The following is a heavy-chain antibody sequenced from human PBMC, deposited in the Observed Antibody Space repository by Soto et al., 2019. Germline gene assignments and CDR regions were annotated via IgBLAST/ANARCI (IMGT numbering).Heavy chain of an antibody. Sequence: PGGSLRLSCTASGFTFGDYAVSWFRQAPGKGLEWVGFIRSKAYDGTTEYAASVKGRFTISRDDSKSIAYLHMNSLKTEDTAVYYCTRVGFYYSVRGAFAIWGQGTMVTVSS. CDR2: IRSKAYDGTT. D-gene: IGHD3-10*02. V-gene: IGHV3-49*03. CDR3: TRVGFYYSVRGAFAI. CDR1: GFTFGDYA. J-gene: IGHJ3*02.